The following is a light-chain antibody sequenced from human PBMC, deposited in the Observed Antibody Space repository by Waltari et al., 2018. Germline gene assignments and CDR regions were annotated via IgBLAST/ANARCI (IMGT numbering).Light chain of an antibody. J-gene: IGLJ2*01. CDR3: ATWDDRLTGVV. V-gene: IGLV1-44*01. Sequence: QSALTQPPSTSGTPGQTVTIFCSGGTSNIGSNVVNWYQQVPGTAPKHLISSYTFRPSGVPDRFSGSKSGTSASLAISGLQSDDEGDYYCATWDDRLTGVVFGGGTTVTVL. CDR2: SYT. CDR1: TSNIGSNV.